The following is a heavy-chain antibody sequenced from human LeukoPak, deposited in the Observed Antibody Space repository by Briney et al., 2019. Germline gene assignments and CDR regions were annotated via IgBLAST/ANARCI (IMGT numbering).Heavy chain of an antibody. CDR2: ISYIGST. V-gene: IGHV4-59*12. Sequence: PSETLSLTCAVSDGSFSSYYWTWIRQPPGKGLEWIGYISYIGSTNYNPSLNSRVTISIDTSKNQFSLKLSSVTAADTAVYYCARDLITATKEFDNWGQGTLVTVSS. D-gene: IGHD4-17*01. J-gene: IGHJ4*01. CDR1: DGSFSSYY. CDR3: ARDLITATKEFDN.